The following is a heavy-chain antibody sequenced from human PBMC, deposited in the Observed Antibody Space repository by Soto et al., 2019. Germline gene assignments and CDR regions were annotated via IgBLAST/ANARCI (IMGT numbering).Heavy chain of an antibody. Sequence: GASVKVSCKASGGTFSSYAISWVRQAPGQGLEWMGGIIPIFGTANYAQKFQGRVTITADESTSTAYMELSSLRSEDTAVYYCARERTTNGGFDYWGQGTLVTVSS. CDR2: IIPIFGTA. CDR3: ARERTTNGGFDY. J-gene: IGHJ4*02. V-gene: IGHV1-69*13. CDR1: GGTFSSYA. D-gene: IGHD3-16*01.